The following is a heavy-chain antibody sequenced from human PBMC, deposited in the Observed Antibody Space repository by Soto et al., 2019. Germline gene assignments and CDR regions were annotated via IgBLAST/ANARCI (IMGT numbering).Heavy chain of an antibody. J-gene: IGHJ6*04. V-gene: IGHV6-1*01. Sequence: PSQTLSLTCAISGDSVSSNSAAWNWIRQSPSRGLEWLGRTYYRSKWYNDYAVSVKSRITINPDTSKNQFSLQLNSVTPEDTAVYYCARALRRGDCSGGSCYRDYYYGMDVWGKGTTVTVSS. D-gene: IGHD2-15*01. CDR2: TYYRSKWYN. CDR3: ARALRRGDCSGGSCYRDYYYGMDV. CDR1: GDSVSSNSAA.